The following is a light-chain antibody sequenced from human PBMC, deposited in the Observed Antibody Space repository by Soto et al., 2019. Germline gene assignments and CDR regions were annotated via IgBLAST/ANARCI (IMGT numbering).Light chain of an antibody. CDR1: QSVHTF. CDR3: QQYNNWPSWT. CDR2: GAS. J-gene: IGKJ1*01. Sequence: EIVLTQSPDTLSLSPGEGASLSCRASQSVHTFLAWYQQKPGQAPRLLIYGASTRATGIAARFSGSGSGTDFTLTISSLEPEDFAVYYCQQYNNWPSWTFGQGTKVDIK. V-gene: IGKV3-11*01.